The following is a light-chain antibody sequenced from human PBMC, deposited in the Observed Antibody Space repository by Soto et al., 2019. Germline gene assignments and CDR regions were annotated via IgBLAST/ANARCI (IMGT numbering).Light chain of an antibody. CDR3: QQYYSIPLT. CDR1: QSVLKSSNNKNC. Sequence: DIVMTQSPDSLAVSLGERATINCKSSQSVLKSSNNKNCLAWYQQKPGQPPKLLIYWASTRESGVPDRLSSSGSGTDFTLTISSLQAEDVAVYYCQQYYSIPLTFGPGTKVDIK. CDR2: WAS. V-gene: IGKV4-1*01. J-gene: IGKJ3*01.